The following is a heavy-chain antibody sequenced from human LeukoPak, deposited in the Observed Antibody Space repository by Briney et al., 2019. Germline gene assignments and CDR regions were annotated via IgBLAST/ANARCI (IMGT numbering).Heavy chain of an antibody. CDR3: ASSITMIVVVITNDAFDI. V-gene: IGHV1-69*06. CDR2: IIPIFGTA. J-gene: IGHJ3*02. Sequence: SVKVSCKASGGTFSSYAISWVRQAPGQGFEWMGGIIPIFGTANYAQKFQGRVTITADKSTSTAYMELSSLRSEDTAVYYCASSITMIVVVITNDAFDIWGQGTMVTVSS. D-gene: IGHD3-22*01. CDR1: GGTFSSYA.